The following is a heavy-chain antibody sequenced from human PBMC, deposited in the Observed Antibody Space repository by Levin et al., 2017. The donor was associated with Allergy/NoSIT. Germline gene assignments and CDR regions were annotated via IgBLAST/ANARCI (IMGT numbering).Heavy chain of an antibody. J-gene: IGHJ1*01. D-gene: IGHD3-22*01. V-gene: IGHV4-59*01. Sequence: PSETLSLTCTVSGGSISSYYWSWIRQPPGKGLEWIGYIYYSGSTNYNPSLKSRVTISVDTSKNQFSLKLSSVTAADTAVYYCARGPYLHHYYDSSGYYWNAEYFQHWGQGTLVTVSS. CDR3: ARGPYLHHYYDSSGYYWNAEYFQH. CDR2: IYYSGST. CDR1: GGSISSYY.